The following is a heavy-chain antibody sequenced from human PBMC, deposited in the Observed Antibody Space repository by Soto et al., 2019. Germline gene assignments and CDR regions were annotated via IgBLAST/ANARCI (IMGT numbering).Heavy chain of an antibody. CDR3: ARGSVLVIPGAGWSWGYCALHG. CDR1: GDSVSSNSTA. V-gene: IGHV6-1*01. D-gene: IGHD2-2*01. CDR2: TYYRSKWFN. Sequence: SKTLSLTCAIAGDSVSSNSTAWNWVRQSPSRGLEWLGRTYYRSKWFNDYAVSVESRITINADTSNNQFSLQLNSVTPEDTAVYFCARGSVLVIPGAGWSWGYCALHGWGQGAMVTVAS. J-gene: IGHJ6*02.